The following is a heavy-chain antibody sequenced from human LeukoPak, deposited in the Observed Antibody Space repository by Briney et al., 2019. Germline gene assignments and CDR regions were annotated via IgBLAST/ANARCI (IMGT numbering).Heavy chain of an antibody. CDR3: ARARGNTHGYFEY. Sequence: GGSLRLSCAASGLTLRGYWMHWVRQAPGKGLVWVSRINGDASSTSYADSVKGRFTISRDNAKSTLYLQMNSLRVEDTAVYYCARARGNTHGYFEYWGQGTLVTVSS. J-gene: IGHJ4*02. CDR1: GLTLRGYW. D-gene: IGHD5-18*01. V-gene: IGHV3-74*01. CDR2: INGDASST.